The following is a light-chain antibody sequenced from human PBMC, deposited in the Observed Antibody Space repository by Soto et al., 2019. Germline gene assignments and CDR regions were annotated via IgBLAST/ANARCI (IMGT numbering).Light chain of an antibody. V-gene: IGKV3-11*01. CDR1: QSVSTN. CDR2: DAS. Sequence: EIVMTQSPATLSVSPGERATLSCRASQSVSTNLAWYQQKPGQAPRLLIYDASNRATGIPARFSGSGSGTDFTLTISSLEPEDFAVYYCQQRSNWRDTFGGGTKVDIK. J-gene: IGKJ4*01. CDR3: QQRSNWRDT.